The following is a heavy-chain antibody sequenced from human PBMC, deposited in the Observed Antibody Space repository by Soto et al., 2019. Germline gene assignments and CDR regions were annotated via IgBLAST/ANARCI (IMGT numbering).Heavy chain of an antibody. CDR3: ARDKDREQLGGNYYSTLDV. D-gene: IGHD1-1*01. CDR1: GDTFDTFA. CDR2: IIPIFRTP. J-gene: IGHJ6*02. Sequence: QVQLVQSGAEVVKPGSSVKVSCKASGDTFDTFAISWVRQAPGQGLEWMGGIIPIFRTPDYGQKFQGRVTITADESTSTAYMELSSPRSEDTAVYYCARDKDREQLGGNYYSTLDVWGQGTTVTVSS. V-gene: IGHV1-69*12.